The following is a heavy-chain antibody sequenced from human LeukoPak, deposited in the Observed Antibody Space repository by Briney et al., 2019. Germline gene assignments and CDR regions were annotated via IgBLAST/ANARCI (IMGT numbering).Heavy chain of an antibody. CDR2: INPNSGGT. J-gene: IGHJ4*02. D-gene: IGHD1-26*01. CDR3: ARDQVGATPEFDY. CDR1: GYTFTGYY. V-gene: IGHV1-2*06. Sequence: ASVTVSCKASGYTFTGYYMHWVRQAPGQGLEWMGRINPNSGGTNYAQKFQGRVTMTRDTSISTAYMELSRLRSDDTAVYYCARDQVGATPEFDYWGQGTLVTVSS.